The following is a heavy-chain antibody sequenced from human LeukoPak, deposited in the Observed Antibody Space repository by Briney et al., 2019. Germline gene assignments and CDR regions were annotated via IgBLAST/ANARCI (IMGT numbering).Heavy chain of an antibody. D-gene: IGHD1-1*01. CDR2: IGTAGDT. Sequence: GGSLRLSCAASGFTFSDYDMHWVRQATGKGLEWVSAIGTAGDTYYTGSMKGRFTISRENAKNSLYLQMNSLRAGDTAVYYCARVAKERVGGVYYFDYWGQGTLVTVSS. CDR3: ARVAKERVGGVYYFDY. J-gene: IGHJ4*02. CDR1: GFTFSDYD. V-gene: IGHV3-13*01.